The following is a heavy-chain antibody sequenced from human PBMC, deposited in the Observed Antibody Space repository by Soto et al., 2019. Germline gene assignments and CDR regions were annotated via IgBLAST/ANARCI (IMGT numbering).Heavy chain of an antibody. CDR3: ARNPKDFGEYTVFDV. Sequence: SETLSLTCAVYGGSFSGYAWCWIRQPPGKGLEWIGEINHSGSTNYNPSLKSRVTISVDTSKNQFSLKLSSVTAADTAVYYCARNPKDFGEYTVFDVWGHATLLTVSS. CDR2: INHSGST. CDR1: GGSFSGYA. D-gene: IGHD4-17*01. J-gene: IGHJ3*01. V-gene: IGHV4-34*01.